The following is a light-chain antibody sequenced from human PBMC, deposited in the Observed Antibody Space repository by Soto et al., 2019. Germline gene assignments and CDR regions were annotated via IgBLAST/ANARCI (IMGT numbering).Light chain of an antibody. V-gene: IGKV3-15*01. J-gene: IGKJ4*01. CDR3: QQHNNWPLT. CDR2: GAS. Sequence: EIVMTQSPATLSVSPGERATLSCRSSQSVSSNLAWYQQKPGQTTRLLIYGASTRATGIPARFSGSGSGTEFTLTISRLQSEDFVVYCCQQHNNWPLTFGGGTKVEIK. CDR1: QSVSSN.